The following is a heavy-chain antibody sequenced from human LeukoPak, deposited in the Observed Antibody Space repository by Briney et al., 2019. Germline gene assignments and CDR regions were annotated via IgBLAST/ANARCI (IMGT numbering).Heavy chain of an antibody. J-gene: IGHJ4*02. CDR3: AKEGYDSSGPGPFDY. D-gene: IGHD3-22*01. CDR2: IRYDGSNK. Sequence: GGSLRLSCAASGFTFSSYGMHWVSQAPGKGLEWVAFIRYDGSNKYYADSVKGRFTISRDNSKNTLYLQMNSLRAEDTAVYYCAKEGYDSSGPGPFDYWGQGTLVTVSS. V-gene: IGHV3-30*02. CDR1: GFTFSSYG.